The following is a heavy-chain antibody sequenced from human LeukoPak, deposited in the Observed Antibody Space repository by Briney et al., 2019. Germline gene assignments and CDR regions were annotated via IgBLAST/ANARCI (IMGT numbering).Heavy chain of an antibody. CDR3: GRTLTYSYGMDV. CDR1: GHSFTANW. CDR2: INPNSGVT. J-gene: IGHJ6*02. Sequence: GASVKVSCKPSGHSFTANWIHWVRLAPGQGLGWLGWINPNSGVTNYVQKFQGRVTMTRDTSISTAYLELSRLRSDDTAVYYCGRTLTYSYGMDVWGQGTTVTVSS. V-gene: IGHV1-2*02. D-gene: IGHD4-17*01.